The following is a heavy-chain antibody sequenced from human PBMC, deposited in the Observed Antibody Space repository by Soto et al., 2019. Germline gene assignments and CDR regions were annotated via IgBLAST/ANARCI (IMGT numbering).Heavy chain of an antibody. CDR1: GFTFSSYW. Sequence: GGSLRLSCTASGFTFSSYWMHWVRQAPGKGLVWVSHINSDGSTTNYADSVKGRFTISRDNAKNTLYLQMNSLRAEDTAVYCCAKDRSSGAYNWFDPWGQGILVTVSS. CDR2: INSDGSTT. V-gene: IGHV3-74*01. D-gene: IGHD6-19*01. J-gene: IGHJ5*02. CDR3: AKDRSSGAYNWFDP.